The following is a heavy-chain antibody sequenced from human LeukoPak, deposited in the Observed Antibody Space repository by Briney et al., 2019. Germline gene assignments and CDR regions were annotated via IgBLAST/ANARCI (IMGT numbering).Heavy chain of an antibody. V-gene: IGHV3-23*01. Sequence: GGSLRLSCVASGFTFSSNAMSWVRQAPGKGLEWVSIISGSGVTTYSADTVKGRLVISRDNSKNTLYLQMSSLRAEDTAVYYCAKNVVRTFDYWGLGTLVTVSS. D-gene: IGHD2-15*01. CDR2: ISGSGVTT. CDR3: AKNVVRTFDY. CDR1: GFTFSSNA. J-gene: IGHJ4*02.